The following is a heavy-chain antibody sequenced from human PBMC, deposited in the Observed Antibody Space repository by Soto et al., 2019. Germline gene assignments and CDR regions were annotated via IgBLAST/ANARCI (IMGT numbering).Heavy chain of an antibody. CDR2: ISNSGVDT. V-gene: IGHV3-23*01. CDR3: AKGRFNFDY. Sequence: EVQLLESGGGLVQPGGSLRLSCAASGFTFSSHAMSWVRQAPGKGLEWVSGISNSGVDTFYADSVKGRFTVSRDNSQNTLYLQMNSLRVEDTAVYYCAKGRFNFDYWGQGTLVTVSS. J-gene: IGHJ4*02. CDR1: GFTFSSHA.